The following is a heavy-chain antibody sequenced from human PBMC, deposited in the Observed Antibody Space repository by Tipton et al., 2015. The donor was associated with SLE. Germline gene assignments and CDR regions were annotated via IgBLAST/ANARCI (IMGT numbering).Heavy chain of an antibody. CDR3: ARQLRFFDY. V-gene: IGHV4-59*01. CDR2: IYYSGST. Sequence: TLSLTCTVSGGSISSYYWSWIRQPPGKGLEWIGYIYYSGSTNYNPSLKSRVTISVDTSKNQFSLKLSSVTAADTAVYYCARQLRFFDYWGQGTLVTVSS. CDR1: GGSISSYY. J-gene: IGHJ4*02. D-gene: IGHD5-12*01.